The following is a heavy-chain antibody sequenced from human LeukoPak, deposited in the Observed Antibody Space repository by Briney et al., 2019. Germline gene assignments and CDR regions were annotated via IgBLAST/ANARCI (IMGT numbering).Heavy chain of an antibody. CDR2: ISAYNGNT. Sequence: ASVKVSCKASGYTFTIYGISCVRQAPGQGLEWMGWISAYNGNTNYAQKLQGRVTITTDTSTSTAYMELRSLRSDDTAVYYCARTLGIAVAGTGDYWGQGTLVTVSS. V-gene: IGHV1-18*01. CDR3: ARTLGIAVAGTGDY. D-gene: IGHD6-19*01. CDR1: GYTFTIYG. J-gene: IGHJ4*02.